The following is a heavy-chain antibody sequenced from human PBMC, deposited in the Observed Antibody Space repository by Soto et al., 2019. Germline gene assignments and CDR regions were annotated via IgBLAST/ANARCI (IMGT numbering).Heavy chain of an antibody. CDR3: AKRGDGSDRYNYGMDV. CDR1: GFTFSNYA. Sequence: EMQLLESGGGLVQPGGSLRLSCTASGFTFSNYAMTWVRQAPGKGLNWVSTINNVGYIYDADSVKGRFTISRDDARNTLELQMNSLRVEEPAVYYCAKRGDGSDRYNYGMDVWGQGTTVIVSS. J-gene: IGHJ6*02. D-gene: IGHD3-16*01. V-gene: IGHV3-23*01. CDR2: INNVGYI.